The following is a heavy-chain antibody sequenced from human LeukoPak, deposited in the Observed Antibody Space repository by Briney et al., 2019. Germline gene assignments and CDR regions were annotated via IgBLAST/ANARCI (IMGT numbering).Heavy chain of an antibody. CDR1: GYTFTSYY. Sequence: ASVKVSCKASGYTFTSYYMHWVRQAPGQGLEWVGIINPSGGSPTYAQKFQGRLTMTRDTSTSTVYMELSSLRSEDTAVYYCARGLGSESYYGSWGQGTLVTVSS. D-gene: IGHD3-10*01. V-gene: IGHV1-46*01. J-gene: IGHJ5*02. CDR3: ARGLGSESYYGS. CDR2: INPSGGSP.